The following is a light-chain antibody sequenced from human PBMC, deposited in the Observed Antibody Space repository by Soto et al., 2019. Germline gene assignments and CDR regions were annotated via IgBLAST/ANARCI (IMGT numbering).Light chain of an antibody. V-gene: IGLV2-14*01. CDR2: EVN. J-gene: IGLJ1*01. Sequence: QSALTQPASLSGSPGQSITISCTGTSSYIGAYDYVSWFQQHPGKAPKLMISEVNNRPSGVSNRFSGAKSVNTAYLTISGLQVEDEAEYFCFSFTTTRTHVFGTGPKLTVL. CDR3: FSFTTTRTHV. CDR1: SSYIGAYDY.